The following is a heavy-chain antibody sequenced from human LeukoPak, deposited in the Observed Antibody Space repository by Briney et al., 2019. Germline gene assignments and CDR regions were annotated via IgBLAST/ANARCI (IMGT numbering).Heavy chain of an antibody. D-gene: IGHD5-24*01. Sequence: SETLSLTCTVSGASISSHYWSWVRQPPGTGLEWIAYIYHTGSTNYNTSLKSRVTISVDTSKNQFSLKLSSVTAADTAVYYCARTNVEMATTFDYWGQGTLVTVSA. CDR2: IYHTGST. CDR3: ARTNVEMATTFDY. V-gene: IGHV4-59*11. J-gene: IGHJ4*02. CDR1: GASISSHY.